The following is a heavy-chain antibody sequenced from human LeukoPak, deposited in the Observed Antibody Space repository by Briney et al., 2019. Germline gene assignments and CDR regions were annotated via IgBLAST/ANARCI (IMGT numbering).Heavy chain of an antibody. CDR2: INSDGSWT. Sequence: PGESLRLSCAASGTYWMHWVRQAPGKGLVWVSHINSDGSWTGYADSVKGRFTISKDNAKNTVSLQMNNLRAEDTAVYYCVTFYETYWGRGTLVTVSS. J-gene: IGHJ4*02. CDR3: VTFYETY. D-gene: IGHD2/OR15-2a*01. V-gene: IGHV3-74*01. CDR1: GTYW.